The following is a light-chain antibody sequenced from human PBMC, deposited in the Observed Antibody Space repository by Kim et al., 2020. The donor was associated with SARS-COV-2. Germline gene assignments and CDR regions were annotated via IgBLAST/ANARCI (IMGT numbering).Light chain of an antibody. Sequence: GQRVTIACSGSSSNIGSNTVNWYQHVPGTAPKLLIYSNNQRPSGVPDRVSGSKSGTSASLAISGLQSDDEADYHCATWDDSLNGWVFGGGTQLTVL. CDR2: SNN. CDR1: SSNIGSNT. J-gene: IGLJ3*02. V-gene: IGLV1-44*01. CDR3: ATWDDSLNGWV.